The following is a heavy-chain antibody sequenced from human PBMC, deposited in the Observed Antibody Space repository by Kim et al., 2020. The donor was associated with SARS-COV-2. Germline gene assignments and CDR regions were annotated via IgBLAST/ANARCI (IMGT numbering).Heavy chain of an antibody. CDR3: ATWGRSPQH. J-gene: IGHJ1*01. V-gene: IGHV1-24*01. Sequence: GETIYAQKFQGRVTMAEDTSTDTAYMELSSLRSADTAVYYCATWGRSPQHWGQGTLVTVSS. CDR2: GET. D-gene: IGHD7-27*01.